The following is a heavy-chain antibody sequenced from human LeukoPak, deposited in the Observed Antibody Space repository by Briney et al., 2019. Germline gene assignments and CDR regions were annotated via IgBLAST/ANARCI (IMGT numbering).Heavy chain of an antibody. CDR3: VRDGSGFYLYNYMDI. D-gene: IGHD6-25*01. V-gene: IGHV3-21*01. CDR1: GFTFTNYS. Sequence: GGSLRLSCAPSGFTFTNYSMNWVRQAPGKGLEWVSSISTVSTYTFYADSVKGRFSISRDNVRKLLYLQMSSLRAEDTAVYYCVRDGSGFYLYNYMDIWGKGNTVTVSS. J-gene: IGHJ6*03. CDR2: ISTVSTYT.